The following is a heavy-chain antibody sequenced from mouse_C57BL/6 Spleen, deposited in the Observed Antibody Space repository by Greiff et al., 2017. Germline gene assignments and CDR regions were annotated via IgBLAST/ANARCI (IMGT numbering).Heavy chain of an antibody. J-gene: IGHJ2*01. CDR1: GYAFSSYW. CDR2: IYPGDGDP. V-gene: IGHV1-80*01. Sequence: VQLQQSGAELVKPGASVKISCKASGYAFSSYWMNWVKQRPGKGLEWIGQIYPGDGDPNYNGKFKGKATLTADKSSSTAYMQLSSLTSEAAEVYFGARDYYGSSYSYFDYWGKGTTLTVSS. CDR3: ARDYYGSSYSYFDY. D-gene: IGHD1-1*01.